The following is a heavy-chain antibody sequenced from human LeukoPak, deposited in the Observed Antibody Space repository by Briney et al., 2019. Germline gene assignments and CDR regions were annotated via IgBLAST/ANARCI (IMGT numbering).Heavy chain of an antibody. CDR2: INSDGSST. Sequence: QPGGSLRLSCAASGFTFSSYWMHWVRQAPGKGLVWVSRINSDGSSTSYAGSVKGRFTISRDNAKNTLYLQMNSLRAEDTAVYYCAKDLGYYYDSSGSPGNIWGQGTMVTVSS. D-gene: IGHD3-22*01. CDR1: GFTFSSYW. V-gene: IGHV3-74*01. CDR3: AKDLGYYYDSSGSPGNI. J-gene: IGHJ3*02.